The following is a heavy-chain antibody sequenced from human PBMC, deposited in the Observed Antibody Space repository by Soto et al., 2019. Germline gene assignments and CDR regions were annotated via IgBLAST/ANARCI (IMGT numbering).Heavy chain of an antibody. D-gene: IGHD2-2*01. Sequence: SETLSLTCAVYGESLSGFHWNWIRQPPGKGLEWIGEINHSGSTTYSPSLESRVTISRDTSRNQFSLKLGSVTAADTAVYYCARGRSRYSNTFHTWLDPWGQGAPVTVSS. CDR3: ARGRSRYSNTFHTWLDP. CDR1: GESLSGFH. J-gene: IGHJ5*02. V-gene: IGHV4-34*01. CDR2: INHSGST.